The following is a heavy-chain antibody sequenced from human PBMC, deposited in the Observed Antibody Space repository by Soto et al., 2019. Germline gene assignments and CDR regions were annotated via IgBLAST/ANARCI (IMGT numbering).Heavy chain of an antibody. CDR3: ASSVGAIGYRFFNMDV. D-gene: IGHD5-12*01. CDR2: IIPMYGTT. CDR1: GGSFSSSA. V-gene: IGHV1-69*13. J-gene: IGHJ6*02. Sequence: ASVKVSCKSSGGSFSSSAITWVRQAPGQGLEWMGRIIPMYGTTFYAQTFQGRVTITADESTSTVYMHLSSLKSEDTASYFCASSVGAIGYRFFNMDVWGQGTTVTVSS.